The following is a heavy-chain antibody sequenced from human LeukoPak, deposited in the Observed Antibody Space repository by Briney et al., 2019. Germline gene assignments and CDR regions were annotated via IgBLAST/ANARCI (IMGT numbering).Heavy chain of an antibody. CDR1: GSSVNSADYY. V-gene: IGHV4-61*08. D-gene: IGHD6-6*01. J-gene: IGHJ4*02. CDR3: ARDLSGSSSFGY. Sequence: SETLSLTCTVSGSSVNSADYYWSRIRQSPGKGLEWIGFIYYSGTTNYNPSLKSRVTISLDTSKNQSSLRLTSVTAADTAVYYCARDLSGSSSFGYWGQGILVTVSS. CDR2: IYYSGTT.